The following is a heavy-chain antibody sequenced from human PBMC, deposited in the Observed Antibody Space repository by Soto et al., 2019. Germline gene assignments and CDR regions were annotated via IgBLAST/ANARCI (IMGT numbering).Heavy chain of an antibody. V-gene: IGHV4-31*03. CDR2: INYSGST. Sequence: QVQLKESGPELLKPSQTLSLTCTVSCGSISSDVYSWSWIRQHPGKGLEWIGYINYSGSTYDNPSLTSRFTTSVDTSKIQFSVKLTSLSAADTAVYYCARVRVGGRSDAWGQGILVTVSS. CDR1: CGSISSDVYS. CDR3: ARVRVGGRSDA. J-gene: IGHJ4*02. D-gene: IGHD6-19*01.